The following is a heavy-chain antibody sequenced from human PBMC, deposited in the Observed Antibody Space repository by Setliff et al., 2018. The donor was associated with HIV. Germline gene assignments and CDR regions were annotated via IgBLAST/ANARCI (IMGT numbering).Heavy chain of an antibody. Sequence: GASVKVSCKASGGTFSSYAISWVRQAPGQGLEWMGGIIPIFGTANYAQKFQGRVTITTDESSSTAYMGLSSLRSEDTAVYYCAREGDCSGGSCYYYYGMDVWGQGTTVTVSS. V-gene: IGHV1-69*05. CDR1: GGTFSSYA. CDR2: IIPIFGTA. D-gene: IGHD2-15*01. CDR3: AREGDCSGGSCYYYYGMDV. J-gene: IGHJ6*02.